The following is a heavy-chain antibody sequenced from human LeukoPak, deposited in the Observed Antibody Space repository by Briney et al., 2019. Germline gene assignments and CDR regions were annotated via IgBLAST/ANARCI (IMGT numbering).Heavy chain of an antibody. CDR1: GFTFSSYG. CDR3: VRGDSSGWYYYYYGMDV. J-gene: IGHJ6*02. Sequence: GGSLRLSCAASGFTFSSYGMHWVRQAPGKGLEWVAVIWYDGSNKYYADSVKGRFTISRDNSKNTLYLQMNSLRAEDTAVYYCVRGDSSGWYYYYYGMDVWGQGTTVTVSS. CDR2: IWYDGSNK. D-gene: IGHD6-19*01. V-gene: IGHV3-33*01.